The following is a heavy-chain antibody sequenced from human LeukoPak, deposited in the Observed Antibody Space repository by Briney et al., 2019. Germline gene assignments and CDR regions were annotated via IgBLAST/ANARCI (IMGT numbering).Heavy chain of an antibody. CDR2: ISGSGGST. V-gene: IGHV3-23*01. Sequence: QSGGSLRLSCAASGFTFSSYAMSWVRQAPGKGLEWVSAISGSGGSTYYADSVKGRFTISRDNSKNTLYLQMNSLRAEDTAVYYCAKDYYDSSGYYLVNWFDPRGQGTLVTVSS. J-gene: IGHJ5*02. CDR3: AKDYYDSSGYYLVNWFDP. D-gene: IGHD3-22*01. CDR1: GFTFSSYA.